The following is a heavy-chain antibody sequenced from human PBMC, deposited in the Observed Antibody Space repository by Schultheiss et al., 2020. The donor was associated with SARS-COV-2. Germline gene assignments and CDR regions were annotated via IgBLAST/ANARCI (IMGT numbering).Heavy chain of an antibody. J-gene: IGHJ5*02. D-gene: IGHD3-10*01. CDR1: GFTFTSSA. V-gene: IGHV1-18*01. CDR2: ISAYNGNT. CDR3: ATDRGFGDVLLGGFDP. Sequence: ASVKVSCKASGFTFTSSAVQWVRQAPGQGLEWLGWISAYNGNTNYAQKLQGRVTMTTDTSTSTAYMELSSLRSEDTAVYYCATDRGFGDVLLGGFDPWGQGTPVTVSS.